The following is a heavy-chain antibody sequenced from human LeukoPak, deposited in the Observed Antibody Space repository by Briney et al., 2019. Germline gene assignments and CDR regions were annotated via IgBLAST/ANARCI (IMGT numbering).Heavy chain of an antibody. D-gene: IGHD2-15*01. CDR2: MNPNSGNT. J-gene: IGHJ4*02. V-gene: IGHV1-8*03. Sequence: ASVKVSCKASGYTFTSYYMHWVRQATGQGLEWMGWMNPNSGNTGYAQKFQGRVTITRNTSISTAYMELSSLRSEDTAVYYCARALPITYCSGGSCYSFDYWGQGTLVTVSS. CDR3: ARALPITYCSGGSCYSFDY. CDR1: GYTFTSYY.